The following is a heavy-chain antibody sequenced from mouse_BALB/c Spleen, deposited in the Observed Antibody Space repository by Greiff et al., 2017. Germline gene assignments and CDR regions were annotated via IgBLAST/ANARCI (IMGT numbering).Heavy chain of an antibody. D-gene: IGHD1-1*01. CDR2: ISTYYGDA. V-gene: IGHV1S137*01. J-gene: IGHJ4*01. CDR1: GYTFTDYA. CDR3: ARNRDYGSSSYAMDY. Sequence: QVQLKQSGAELVRPGVSVKISCKGSGYTFTDYAMHWVKQSHAKSLEWIGVISTYYGDASYNQKFKGKATMTVDKSSSTAYMELARLTSEDSAIYYCARNRDYGSSSYAMDYWGQGTSVTVSS.